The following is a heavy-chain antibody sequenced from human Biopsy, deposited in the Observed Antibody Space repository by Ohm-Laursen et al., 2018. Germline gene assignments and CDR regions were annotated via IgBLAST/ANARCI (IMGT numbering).Heavy chain of an antibody. CDR3: TKADDFWSPEGYYYYFSGMDV. Sequence: GSLRLSCAASGFTFSSYAMSWVRQAPGKGLEWVSAIRSTGGSTYYANSVKGRFTISRDNSKNILFLQVNNLRAEDMAIYYCTKADDFWSPEGYYYYFSGMDVWGQGTTVTVSS. J-gene: IGHJ6*02. CDR1: GFTFSSYA. V-gene: IGHV3-23*01. CDR2: IRSTGGST. D-gene: IGHD3-3*01.